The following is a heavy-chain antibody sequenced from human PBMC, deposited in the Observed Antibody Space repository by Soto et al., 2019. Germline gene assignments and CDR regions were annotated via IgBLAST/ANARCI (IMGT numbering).Heavy chain of an antibody. D-gene: IGHD2-2*01. CDR3: ARRFCSNNSCYYFDY. J-gene: IGHJ4*02. CDR2: INPAGGIT. V-gene: IGHV1-46*01. Sequence: QVQLVQSGAKVKKPGASVKVSCKASGYTFTMSYIHWVRQAPGQGLEWMGIINPAGGITSYAQKFQGRVTMTRDTSTSTVYMELSSLRSEDTAVYYCARRFCSNNSCYYFDYWGQGTLVTVSS. CDR1: GYTFTMSY.